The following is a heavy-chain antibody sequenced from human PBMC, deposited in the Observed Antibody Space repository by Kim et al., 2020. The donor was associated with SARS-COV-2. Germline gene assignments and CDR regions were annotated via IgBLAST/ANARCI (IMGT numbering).Heavy chain of an antibody. V-gene: IGHV3-7*03. J-gene: IGHJ4*02. CDR3: VRETGYFDW. D-gene: IGHD3-9*01. CDR2: IKQDGSEN. Sequence: GGSLRLSCEASGLTFSGYWMSWVRQAPGKGLEWVATIKQDGSENYYVDSVKGRFTISRDNAKNSLHLQMNSLRAEDTAVYYCVRETGYFDWWGQGALVTVSS. CDR1: GLTFSGYW.